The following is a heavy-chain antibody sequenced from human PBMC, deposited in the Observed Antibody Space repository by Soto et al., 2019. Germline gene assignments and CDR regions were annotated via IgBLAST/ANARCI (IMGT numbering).Heavy chain of an antibody. Sequence: GAPVKVSCKASGYTFTGYYMHWVQQAPGQGLEWMGWISAYNGNTNYAQKLQGRVTMTTDTSMSTAYMELRSLRSDDTAVYYCAITGTTSPFDYWGQGTLVTVSS. D-gene: IGHD1-7*01. CDR2: ISAYNGNT. CDR1: GYTFTGYY. CDR3: AITGTTSPFDY. J-gene: IGHJ4*02. V-gene: IGHV1-18*04.